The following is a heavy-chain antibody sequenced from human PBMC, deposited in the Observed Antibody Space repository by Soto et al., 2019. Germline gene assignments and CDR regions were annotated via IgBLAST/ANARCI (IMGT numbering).Heavy chain of an antibody. CDR2: ISYDGSNK. CDR1: GFTFSSYA. D-gene: IGHD1-26*01. CDR3: ARAPGVGALTL. V-gene: IGHV3-30-3*01. Sequence: QVQLVESGGGVVQPGRSLRLSCAASGFTFSSYAMHWVRQAPGKGLEWVAVISYDGSNKYYADSVKGRFTISRDNSKNTLYLQMNSLRAEDTAVYYGARAPGVGALTLWGQGTLVTVSS. J-gene: IGHJ4*02.